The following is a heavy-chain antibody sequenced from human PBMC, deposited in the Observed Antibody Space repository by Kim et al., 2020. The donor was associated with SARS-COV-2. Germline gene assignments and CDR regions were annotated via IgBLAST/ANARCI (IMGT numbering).Heavy chain of an antibody. Sequence: NANYAQKFQDRVTMTTETSTSTAFLELRGLRSDDSAVYYCARWGIVVAQDYWGQGTLVTVSS. J-gene: IGHJ1*01. CDR3: ARWGIVVAQDY. V-gene: IGHV1-18*01. D-gene: IGHD3-22*01.